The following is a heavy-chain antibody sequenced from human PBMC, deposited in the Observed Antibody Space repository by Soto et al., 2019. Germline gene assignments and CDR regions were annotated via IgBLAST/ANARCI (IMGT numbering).Heavy chain of an antibody. V-gene: IGHV3-23*01. CDR2: ISANGQTT. J-gene: IGHJ4*02. D-gene: IGHD6-19*01. CDR3: AKDFRGFTSGWYYFDS. CDR1: GFDFKSYA. Sequence: EVQLLESGGGLVQPGGSLRLSCAASGFDFKSYAMGWVRLAPGKGLEWVSVISANGQTTYYGDPVKGRFTISRDIVKNTLYMEMNSLRADDTALYFCAKDFRGFTSGWYYFDSWGLGTLVTVSS.